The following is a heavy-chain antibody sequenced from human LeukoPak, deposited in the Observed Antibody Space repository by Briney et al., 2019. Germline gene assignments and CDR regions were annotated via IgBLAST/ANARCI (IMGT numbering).Heavy chain of an antibody. Sequence: ASVKVSCKVSGYTLTELSMHWVRQAPGKGLEWVGGFDPEDGETSYAQKFQGRVTMTRDMSTSTVYMELSSLRSEDTAVYYCARVALVGANDGWFDPWGQGTLVTVSS. CDR1: GYTLTELS. D-gene: IGHD1-26*01. V-gene: IGHV1-24*01. J-gene: IGHJ5*02. CDR2: FDPEDGET. CDR3: ARVALVGANDGWFDP.